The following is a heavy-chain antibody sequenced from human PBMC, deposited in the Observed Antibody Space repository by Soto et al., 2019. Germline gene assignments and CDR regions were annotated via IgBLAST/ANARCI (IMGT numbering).Heavy chain of an antibody. CDR1: GLTFSIYR. CDR2: INQDGSQK. V-gene: IGHV3-7*01. Sequence: EVQVVESGGGLVQPRGSLRISCEASGLTFSIYRMTWVRRAPGKGLECVANINQDGSQKDYVDSVTGRFTVSRDNAKNSLYLQMNSLRAEDTAVYYCARWNYAFDLWGRGTLVTVSS. CDR3: ARWNYAFDL. J-gene: IGHJ2*01. D-gene: IGHD1-7*01.